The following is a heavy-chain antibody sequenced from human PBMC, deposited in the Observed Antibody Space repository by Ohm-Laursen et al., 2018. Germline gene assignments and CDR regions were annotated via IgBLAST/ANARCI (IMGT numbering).Heavy chain of an antibody. CDR3: ARRIPLYGMDV. Sequence: SLRLSCTASGFNFETSVMNWVRQAPGKGLEWVSSISAGSTYMYYADAMKGRFTVSRDNPRNSLYLHLNSLRADDTAIYYCARRIPLYGMDVWGQGTTVTVSS. D-gene: IGHD2-2*02. V-gene: IGHV3-21*01. CDR2: ISAGSTYM. J-gene: IGHJ6*02. CDR1: GFNFETSV.